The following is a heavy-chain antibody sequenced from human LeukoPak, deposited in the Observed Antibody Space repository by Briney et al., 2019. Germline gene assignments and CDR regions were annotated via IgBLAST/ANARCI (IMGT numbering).Heavy chain of an antibody. D-gene: IGHD3-10*01. CDR1: GFTFSSYG. V-gene: IGHV3-33*01. CDR3: ARGSRRGDWFDP. Sequence: GGSLRLSCVASGFTFSSYGMRGVRQAPGKGLEGVAVIWYDGSNKYYADSVKGRFTISRDNSKNTLYLQMNSLRAEDTAVYYCARGSRRGDWFDPWGQGTLVTVSS. J-gene: IGHJ5*02. CDR2: IWYDGSNK.